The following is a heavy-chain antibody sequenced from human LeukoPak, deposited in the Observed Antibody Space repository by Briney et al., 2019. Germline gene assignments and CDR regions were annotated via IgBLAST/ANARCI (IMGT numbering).Heavy chain of an antibody. CDR1: GGSISSASYY. D-gene: IGHD4-17*01. CDR2: IDTSGT. J-gene: IGHJ4*02. V-gene: IGHV4-61*02. CDR3: ATDKYGDFGYSFDY. Sequence: PSQTLSLXCTVSGGSISSASYYWTWIRQPAGKGLEWIGRIDTSGTDYNTSLKSRVTISLDTSKNQFSLILSSVTAADTAVYYCATDKYGDFGYSFDYWGQGTLVTVSS.